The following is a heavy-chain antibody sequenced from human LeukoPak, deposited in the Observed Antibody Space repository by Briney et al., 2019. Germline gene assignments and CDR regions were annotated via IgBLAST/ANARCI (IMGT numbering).Heavy chain of an antibody. J-gene: IGHJ4*02. V-gene: IGHV1-2*02. CDR1: GYTFTGYY. D-gene: IGHD3-3*01. Sequence: ASVTVSCTASGYTFTGYYMHWMRQAPGQGLEWMGWINPNSGGTNYAQKFQGRVSMTRDTSISTAYMELSRLRSDDTDVYYCARSSGVVINLDYWGQGILVTVSS. CDR2: INPNSGGT. CDR3: ARSSGVVINLDY.